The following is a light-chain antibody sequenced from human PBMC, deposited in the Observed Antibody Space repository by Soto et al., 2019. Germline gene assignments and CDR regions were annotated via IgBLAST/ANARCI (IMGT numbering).Light chain of an antibody. CDR3: SSYTSSSSLV. J-gene: IGLJ1*01. CDR2: DVS. CDR1: SSYVGNYNY. Sequence: QSALTQPASVSGSPGQSITISCTGTSSYVGNYNYVSWYQHHPGKVPKLMIYDVSNRPSGVSNRFSGSKSGNTASLTISGLQAEDEADYYCSSYTSSSSLVFGTGTKLTVL. V-gene: IGLV2-14*03.